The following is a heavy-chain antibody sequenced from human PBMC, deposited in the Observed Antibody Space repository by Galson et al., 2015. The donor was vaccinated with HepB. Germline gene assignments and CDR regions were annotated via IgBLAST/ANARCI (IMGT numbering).Heavy chain of an antibody. D-gene: IGHD3-10*01. J-gene: IGHJ4*02. V-gene: IGHV7-4-1*02. CDR3: ARVYGSGSYSRIDY. Sequence: SVKVSCKASGYSFTNSAMTWVRQAPGQGLEWMGWINTNTGNPTYAQGFTERFVFSLDTSVSTAYVQISSLKAEDTAFYYCARVYGSGSYSRIDYWGQGTLVTVSS. CDR2: INTNTGNP. CDR1: GYSFTNSA.